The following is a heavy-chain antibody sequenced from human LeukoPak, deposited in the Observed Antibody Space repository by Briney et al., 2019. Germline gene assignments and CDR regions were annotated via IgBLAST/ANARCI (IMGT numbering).Heavy chain of an antibody. D-gene: IGHD2-2*01. Sequence: PGGSLRLFCAASVYTFRGSTMSWVPQAPARGLECVSGIGGSGGTTRHADSVKGRFTISRDNSKNTLYLQMTSLRAEDTAVYYCAKDRGIVVVPTLFDYWGQGTLVTVSS. V-gene: IGHV3-23*01. CDR3: AKDRGIVVVPTLFDY. CDR1: VYTFRGST. J-gene: IGHJ4*02. CDR2: IGGSGGTT.